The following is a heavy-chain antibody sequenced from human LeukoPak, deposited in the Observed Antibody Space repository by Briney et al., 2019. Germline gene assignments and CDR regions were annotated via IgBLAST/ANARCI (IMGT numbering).Heavy chain of an antibody. Sequence: PSETLSLTCTVSGGSISSYYWSWIRQPPGKGLEWIGEINHSGSTNYNPSLKSRVTISVDTSKNQFSLKLSSVTAADTAVYYCARFPHPRVYWSYDMDVWGKGTTVTVSS. J-gene: IGHJ6*03. CDR2: INHSGST. V-gene: IGHV4-34*01. CDR1: GGSISSYY. D-gene: IGHD2-8*02. CDR3: ARFPHPRVYWSYDMDV.